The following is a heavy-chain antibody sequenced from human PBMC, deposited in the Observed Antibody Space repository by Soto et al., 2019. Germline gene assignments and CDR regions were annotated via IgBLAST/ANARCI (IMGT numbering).Heavy chain of an antibody. D-gene: IGHD2-2*01. CDR1: GFTFRSYS. CDR2: IRSSSSHI. J-gene: IGHJ4*02. Sequence: RLYCGASGFTFRSYSMNWVPQPPCRGPEWVSSIRSSSSHIFYADSVKGRLTIPRDNAKNSLYLKTNSLRDEDTAVYYCATRYCTSTNCYSFDYWGQG. CDR3: ATRYCTSTNCYSFDY. V-gene: IGHV3-21*01.